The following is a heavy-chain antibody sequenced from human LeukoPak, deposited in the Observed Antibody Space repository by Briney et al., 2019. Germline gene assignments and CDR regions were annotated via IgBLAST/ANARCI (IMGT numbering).Heavy chain of an antibody. CDR3: ARYCSSTSCYEEIFDY. Sequence: ASVKVCCKASGYSFTNYYMHWVRQAPGQGLEWMGVINPSGGSTSYAQKFQGRVTMTRDTFTSTVYMELSSLRSEDTAVYYCARYCSSTSCYEEIFDYWGQGTLVTVSS. D-gene: IGHD2-2*01. CDR1: GYSFTNYY. CDR2: INPSGGST. J-gene: IGHJ4*02. V-gene: IGHV1-46*01.